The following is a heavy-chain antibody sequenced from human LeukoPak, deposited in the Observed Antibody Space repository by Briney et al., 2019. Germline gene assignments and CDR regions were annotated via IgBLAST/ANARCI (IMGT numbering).Heavy chain of an antibody. CDR1: GYTFTSYY. D-gene: IGHD3-3*01. CDR2: INPSGGST. V-gene: IGHV1-46*01. CDR3: ARTRYTTIFGVVENYFDY. J-gene: IGHJ4*02. Sequence: ASVKVSYKASGYTFTSYYMHWVRQAPGQGLEWMGIINPSGGSTSYAQKFQGRVTMTRDTSTSTVYMELSSLRSEDTAVYYCARTRYTTIFGVVENYFDYWGQGTLVTVSS.